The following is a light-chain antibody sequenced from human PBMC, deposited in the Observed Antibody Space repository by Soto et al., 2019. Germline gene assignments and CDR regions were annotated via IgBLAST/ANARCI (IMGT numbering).Light chain of an antibody. V-gene: IGLV2-14*01. CDR3: SSSTSSSTLV. CDR2: AVT. Sequence: QSALTQPASVSGSPGQSITISCTGTSSDVGGYSYVSWYQQHPGKAPKLMIYAVTHRPSGVSNRFSASKSGNTASLTISGLQAEDEADYYCSSSTSSSTLVFGGGTKVTVL. CDR1: SSDVGGYSY. J-gene: IGLJ3*02.